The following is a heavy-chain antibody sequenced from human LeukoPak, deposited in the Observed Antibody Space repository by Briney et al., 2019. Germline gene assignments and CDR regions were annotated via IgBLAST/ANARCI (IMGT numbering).Heavy chain of an antibody. Sequence: GGSLRLSCAASGFTFSSYAMHWVRQAPGKGLEWVAVISYDGSNKYYADSVKGRFTISRDNSKNTLYLQMNSLRAEDTAVYYCAKVFGDYSHYRPGADAFDIWGQGTMVTVSS. V-gene: IGHV3-30*04. CDR2: ISYDGSNK. CDR1: GFTFSSYA. CDR3: AKVFGDYSHYRPGADAFDI. J-gene: IGHJ3*02. D-gene: IGHD4-17*01.